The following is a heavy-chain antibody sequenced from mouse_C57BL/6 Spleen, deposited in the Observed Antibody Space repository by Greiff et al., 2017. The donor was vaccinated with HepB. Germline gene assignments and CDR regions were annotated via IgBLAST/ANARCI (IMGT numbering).Heavy chain of an antibody. CDR2: INPNNGGT. Sequence: EVQLQQSGPELVKPGASVKISCKASGYTFTDYYMNWVKQSHGKSLEWIGDINPNNGGTSYNQKFKGKATLTVDKSSSTAYMELRSLTSEDSAVYYCARHDYYGTSWFAYWGQGTLVTVSA. J-gene: IGHJ3*01. V-gene: IGHV1-26*01. D-gene: IGHD1-1*01. CDR3: ARHDYYGTSWFAY. CDR1: GYTFTDYY.